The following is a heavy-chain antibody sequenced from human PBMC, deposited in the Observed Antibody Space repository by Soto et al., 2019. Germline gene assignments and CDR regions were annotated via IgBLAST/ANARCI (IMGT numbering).Heavy chain of an antibody. D-gene: IGHD6-13*01. J-gene: IGHJ6*03. CDR3: AKDRSPRIAAAYPKVYYYYMDV. CDR2: ISGSGGST. CDR1: GFTFSSYA. Sequence: GGSLRLSCAASGFTFSSYAMSWVRQAPGKGLEWVSAISGSGGSTYYADSVKGRFTISRDNSKNTLYLQMNSLRAEDTAVYYCAKDRSPRIAAAYPKVYYYYMDVWGKGTTVTVSS. V-gene: IGHV3-23*01.